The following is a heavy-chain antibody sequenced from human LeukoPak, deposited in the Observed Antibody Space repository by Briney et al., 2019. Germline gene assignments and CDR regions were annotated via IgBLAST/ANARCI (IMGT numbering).Heavy chain of an antibody. CDR3: ARGKYYYDSSGYNDAFDI. CDR2: IYYSGST. J-gene: IGHJ3*02. CDR1: GGSISSYY. V-gene: IGHV4-59*01. D-gene: IGHD3-22*01. Sequence: SETLSLTCTVSGGSISSYYWSWIRQPPGRGLEWIGYIYYSGSTNYNPPLKSRVTISVDTSKNQFSLKLSSVTAADTAVYYCARGKYYYDSSGYNDAFDIWGQGTMVTVSS.